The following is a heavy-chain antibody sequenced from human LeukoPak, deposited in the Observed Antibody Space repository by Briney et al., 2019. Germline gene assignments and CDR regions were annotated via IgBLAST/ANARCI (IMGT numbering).Heavy chain of an antibody. V-gene: IGHV1-69*13. CDR2: IIPIFGTA. Sequence: SVKVSCKASGGTFSSYAISWVRQAPGQGLEWMGGIIPIFGTANYAQKFQGRVTITADESTSTAYMELSSLRSEDTAVYYCARGIAMVRGVIWEYYYYYMDVWGKGTTVTISS. CDR3: ARGIAMVRGVIWEYYYYYMDV. D-gene: IGHD3-10*01. CDR1: GGTFSSYA. J-gene: IGHJ6*03.